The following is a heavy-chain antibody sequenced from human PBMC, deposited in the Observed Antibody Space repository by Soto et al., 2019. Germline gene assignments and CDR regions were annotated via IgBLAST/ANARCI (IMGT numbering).Heavy chain of an antibody. J-gene: IGHJ6*02. CDR2: ISYDGSNK. Sequence: PGGSLRLSCAASGFTFSSYAMHWVRQAPGKGLEWVAVISYDGSNKYYADSVKGRFTISRDNSKNTLYLQMNSLRAEDTAVYYCARVGPGDFWSGYPYYYYGMDVWGQGSTFTVSS. CDR3: ARVGPGDFWSGYPYYYYGMDV. D-gene: IGHD3-3*01. CDR1: GFTFSSYA. V-gene: IGHV3-30-3*01.